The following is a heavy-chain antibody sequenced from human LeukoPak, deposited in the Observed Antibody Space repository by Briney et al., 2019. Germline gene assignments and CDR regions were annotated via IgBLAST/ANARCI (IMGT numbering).Heavy chain of an antibody. Sequence: ASVKVSCKASGYTFTSYGISWVRQAPGQGLEWMGWISAYNGNTNYAQKLQGRVTMTTDTSTSKAYMELRSLRSDDTAVYYCARDLWMEAAANYDYYYGMDVWGKGTTVTVSS. V-gene: IGHV1-18*04. CDR2: ISAYNGNT. CDR3: ARDLWMEAAANYDYYYGMDV. D-gene: IGHD6-25*01. J-gene: IGHJ6*04. CDR1: GYTFTSYG.